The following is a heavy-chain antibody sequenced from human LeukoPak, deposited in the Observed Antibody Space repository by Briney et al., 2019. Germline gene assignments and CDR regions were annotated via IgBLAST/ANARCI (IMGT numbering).Heavy chain of an antibody. V-gene: IGHV3-21*01. J-gene: IGHJ3*02. CDR2: ISSTGNFI. D-gene: IGHD5-24*01. CDR3: ARDLATNTDGFDI. CDR1: GFTFSSYA. Sequence: GGSLRLSCAASGFTFSSYAMIWVRQAPGKGLEWVSSISSTGNFIYYADSLKGRFTVSRDNAKNSLYLQMNSLRAEDTAVYYCARDLATNTDGFDIWGQGTMVSVSS.